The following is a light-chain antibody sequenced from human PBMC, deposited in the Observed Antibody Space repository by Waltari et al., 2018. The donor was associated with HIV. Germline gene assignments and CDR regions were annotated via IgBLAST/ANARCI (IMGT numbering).Light chain of an antibody. CDR2: CAS. CDR3: QQYNKWPGT. CDR1: QSVSTN. J-gene: IGKJ1*01. Sequence: IVMTQSPATLSVSPGERATLSCRASQSVSTNLAWYQQKPGQPPRLLSSCASTSATGLPARFSGSGSGTEFTLTISGLQSEDFAFYYCQQYNKWPGTFGQGTKVEIK. V-gene: IGKV3-15*01.